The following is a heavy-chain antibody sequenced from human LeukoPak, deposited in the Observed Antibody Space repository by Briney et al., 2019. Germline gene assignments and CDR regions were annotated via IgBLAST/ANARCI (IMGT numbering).Heavy chain of an antibody. CDR2: ISAYNGNT. J-gene: IGHJ3*02. CDR3: ARGYYDSSGYYANLRPDAFDI. D-gene: IGHD3-22*01. Sequence: GASVKVSCKASGYTFTSYGISWVRQAPGQGLEWMGWISAYNGNTNYAQKLQGRVTMTTDTSTSTAYMELRSLRSDDTAVYYCARGYYDSSGYYANLRPDAFDIWGQGTMVTVSS. V-gene: IGHV1-18*01. CDR1: GYTFTSYG.